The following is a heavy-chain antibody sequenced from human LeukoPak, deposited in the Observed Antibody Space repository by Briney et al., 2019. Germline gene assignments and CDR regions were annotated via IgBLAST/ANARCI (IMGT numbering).Heavy chain of an antibody. J-gene: IGHJ6*02. V-gene: IGHV1-46*01. Sequence: ASVKVSCKASGYTFTSYYMHWVRQAPGQGLEWMGIINPSGGSTSYAQKFQGRVTITRDTSTSTVYMELSSLRSEDTAVYYCARVFQTSYYYYGMDVWGQGTTVTVSS. CDR1: GYTFTSYY. CDR3: ARVFQTSYYYYGMDV. CDR2: INPSGGST. D-gene: IGHD2-21*01.